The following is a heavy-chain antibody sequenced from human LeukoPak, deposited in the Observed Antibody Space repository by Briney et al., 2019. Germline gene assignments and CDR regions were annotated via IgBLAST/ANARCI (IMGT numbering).Heavy chain of an antibody. CDR3: ARVRNQEQLGTFDY. V-gene: IGHV3-11*01. J-gene: IGHJ4*02. Sequence: GGSLRLSCAASGFTFSDYYMSWMRQAPGKGLEWVSYISSSGSTIYYADSVKGRFTISRDNAKNSLYLQMNSLRAEDTAVYYCARVRNQEQLGTFDYWGQGTLVTVSS. CDR2: ISSSGSTI. CDR1: GFTFSDYY. D-gene: IGHD6-13*01.